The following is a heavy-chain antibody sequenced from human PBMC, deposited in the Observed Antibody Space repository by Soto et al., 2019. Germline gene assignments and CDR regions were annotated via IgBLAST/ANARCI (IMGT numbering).Heavy chain of an antibody. CDR3: EGRRPSLISYAAFDI. CDR1: GFTFSSYS. D-gene: IGHD2-8*01. V-gene: IGHV3-48*02. Sequence: GGSLRLSCAASGFTFSSYSMNWVRQAPGKGLEWVSYISSSSSTIYYADSVKGRFTISRDNAKNSLYLQMNSLRDEDTAVYYCEGRRPSLISYAAFDICGQGTMVTVSS. CDR2: ISSSSSTI. J-gene: IGHJ3*02.